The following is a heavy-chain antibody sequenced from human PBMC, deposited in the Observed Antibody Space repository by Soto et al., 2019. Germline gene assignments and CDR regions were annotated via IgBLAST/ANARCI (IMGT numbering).Heavy chain of an antibody. Sequence: QVQLVESGGGVVQPGRSLRLSCAASGFTFSSYGMHWVRQAPGKGLEWVAVISYDGSNKYYADSVKGRFTISRDNSKNTLYLQMNSLRAEDTALYYCAKGGEYSGYDDYYYGMDVWGQGTTVTVSS. CDR3: AKGGEYSGYDDYYYGMDV. J-gene: IGHJ6*02. V-gene: IGHV3-30*18. CDR1: GFTFSSYG. CDR2: ISYDGSNK. D-gene: IGHD5-12*01.